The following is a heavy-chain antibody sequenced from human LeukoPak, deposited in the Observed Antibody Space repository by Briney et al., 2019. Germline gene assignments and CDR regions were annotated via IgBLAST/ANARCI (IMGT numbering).Heavy chain of an antibody. D-gene: IGHD3-22*01. J-gene: IGHJ4*02. Sequence: PGGSLRLSCAASGFTFSSYGMHWVRQAPGKGLEWGAVISYDGSNKYYADSVKGRFTISRDNSKNTLYLQMNSLRAEDTAVYYCARDSYYYDSSGYWDYWGQGTLVTVSS. V-gene: IGHV3-30*03. CDR3: ARDSYYYDSSGYWDY. CDR2: ISYDGSNK. CDR1: GFTFSSYG.